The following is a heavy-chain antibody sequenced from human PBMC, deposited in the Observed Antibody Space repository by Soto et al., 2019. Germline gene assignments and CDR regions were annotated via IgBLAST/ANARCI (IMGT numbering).Heavy chain of an antibody. CDR3: AKESEDDSGSYSLYYYYYGMDV. CDR1: GFTFSSYG. J-gene: IGHJ6*02. CDR2: ISYDGSNK. Sequence: QVQLVESGGGVVQPGRSLRLSCAASGFTFSSYGMHWVRQAPGKGLEWVAVISYDGSNKYYADSVKGRFTISRDNSKKTPYLQMNSLRVEDTAVYYCAKESEDDSGSYSLYYYYYGMDVWGQGTTVTVSS. D-gene: IGHD3-10*01. V-gene: IGHV3-30*18.